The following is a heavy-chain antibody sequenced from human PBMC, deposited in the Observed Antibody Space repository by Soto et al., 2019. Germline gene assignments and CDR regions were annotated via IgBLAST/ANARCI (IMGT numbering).Heavy chain of an antibody. Sequence: PGESLKISCKGSGYSFTSYWIGWVRQMPGKGLGWMGIIYPGDSDTRYSPSFQGQVTISADKSISTAYLQWSSLKASDTAMYYCARLTLYDSSGYYVGWFDPWGQGTLVTVS. CDR1: GYSFTSYW. CDR3: ARLTLYDSSGYYVGWFDP. J-gene: IGHJ5*02. CDR2: IYPGDSDT. D-gene: IGHD3-22*01. V-gene: IGHV5-51*01.